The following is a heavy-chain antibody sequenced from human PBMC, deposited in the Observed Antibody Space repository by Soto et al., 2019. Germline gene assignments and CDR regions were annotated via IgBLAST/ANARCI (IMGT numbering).Heavy chain of an antibody. V-gene: IGHV4-34*01. CDR3: ARGWGRLVYYGSGSYPPTNYYYYGMDV. Sequence: PSETLSLTCAVYGGSFSGYYWSWIRQPPGKGLEWIGEINHSGSTNYNPSLKSRVTISVDTSKNQFSLKLSSVTAADTAVYYCARGWGRLVYYGSGSYPPTNYYYYGMDVWGQGTTVTVSS. J-gene: IGHJ6*02. CDR1: GGSFSGYY. CDR2: INHSGST. D-gene: IGHD3-10*01.